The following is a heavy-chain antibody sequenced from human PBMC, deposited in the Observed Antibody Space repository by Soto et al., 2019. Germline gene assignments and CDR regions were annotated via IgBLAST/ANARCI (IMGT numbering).Heavy chain of an antibody. CDR2: IYYSGST. D-gene: IGHD6-13*01. V-gene: IGHV4-59*01. CDR1: GGSISSYY. J-gene: IGHJ3*02. CDR3: ARGYSSSLYTSGAFDI. Sequence: QVQLQESGPGLVKPSETLSLTCTVSGGSISSYYWSWIRQPPGKGLEWIGYIYYSGSTNYNPSLKSRVTISVDTSKNQFSLKLSSVNAADTAVYYCARGYSSSLYTSGAFDIWGQGTMVTVSS.